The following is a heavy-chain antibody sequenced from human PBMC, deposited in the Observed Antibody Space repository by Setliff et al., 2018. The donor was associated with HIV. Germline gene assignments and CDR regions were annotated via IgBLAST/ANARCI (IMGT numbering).Heavy chain of an antibody. CDR3: VGVPSYYGTGTLWV. Sequence: PSETLSLTCSVSWESKINHDWGWIRQSPGRGLEWIGSMFRGGGRQFQPSLASRVSISGATSNNQFSLKMTSVTPADTAVYFCVGVPSYYGTGTLWVWGKGITVTVS. CDR1: WESKINHD. V-gene: IGHV4-59*11. D-gene: IGHD3-10*01. J-gene: IGHJ6*03. CDR2: MFRGGGR.